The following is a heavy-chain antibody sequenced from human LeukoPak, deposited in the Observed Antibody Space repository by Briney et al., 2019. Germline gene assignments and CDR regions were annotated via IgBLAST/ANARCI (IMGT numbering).Heavy chain of an antibody. CDR3: ARAQTYGDSRLLLDY. J-gene: IGHJ4*02. V-gene: IGHV3-20*04. CDR2: INWNGGST. Sequence: PGGSLRLSCAASGFTFGNYGMSWVRQAPGQGLEWVSCINWNGGSTGYADSVEGRFTISRDNAKNSQYLQMNSLRVEDTALYYCARAQTYGDSRLLLDYWGQGTLVTVSS. CDR1: GFTFGNYG. D-gene: IGHD2-21*02.